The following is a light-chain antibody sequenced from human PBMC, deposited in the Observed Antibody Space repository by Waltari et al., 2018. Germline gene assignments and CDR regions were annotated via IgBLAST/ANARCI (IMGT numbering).Light chain of an antibody. CDR3: ATWDDSLNGVV. V-gene: IGLV1-44*01. CDR1: TSNIGGNT. Sequence: QSVLTQPPSASGTPGPRVTISCSGSTSNIGGNTINWFQQLPGTAPKLLIYSNNQRPSGVPDRFSGSKYGTSASLAISGLQSEDEADFYCATWDDSLNGVVFGGGTKLTVL. J-gene: IGLJ3*02. CDR2: SNN.